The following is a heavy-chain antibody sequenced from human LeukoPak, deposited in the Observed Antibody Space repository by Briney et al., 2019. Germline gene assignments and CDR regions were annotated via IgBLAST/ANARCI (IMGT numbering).Heavy chain of an antibody. CDR2: ISSSSTYI. Sequence: SGGSLILSCAASGFTFSSYAMSWVRQAPGKGLEWVSVISSSSTYIYYADSVKGRFTISRDNAKNSLYLQMNSLRVEDSGVYYCARSAIGEGPDYWGQGTLVTVSS. CDR1: GFTFSSYA. V-gene: IGHV3-21*01. J-gene: IGHJ4*02. CDR3: ARSAIGEGPDY. D-gene: IGHD3-10*01.